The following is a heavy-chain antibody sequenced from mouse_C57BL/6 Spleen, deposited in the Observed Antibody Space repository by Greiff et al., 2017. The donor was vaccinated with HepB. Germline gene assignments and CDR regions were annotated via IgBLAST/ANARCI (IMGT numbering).Heavy chain of an antibody. Sequence: QVQLQQPGAELVKPGASVKMSCKASGYTFTSYWITWVKQRPGQGLEWIGDIYPGSGSTNCNEKFKSKATLTVDTSSSTAYMQLSSLTSEDSAVYYCARRGLLRSEWYFDVWGTGTTVTVSS. D-gene: IGHD1-1*01. CDR2: IYPGSGST. J-gene: IGHJ1*03. V-gene: IGHV1-55*01. CDR1: GYTFTSYW. CDR3: ARRGLLRSEWYFDV.